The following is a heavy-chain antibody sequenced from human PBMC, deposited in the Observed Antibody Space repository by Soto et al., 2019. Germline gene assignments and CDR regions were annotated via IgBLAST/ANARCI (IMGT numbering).Heavy chain of an antibody. CDR3: AKDDFTDRGDDYFDY. CDR1: GFSFTNFA. D-gene: IGHD2-21*02. V-gene: IGHV3-23*01. CDR2: IGASGDIT. J-gene: IGHJ4*02. Sequence: GSLRLSCAASGFSFTNFAMSWVRQAPGKGLEWVAGIGASGDITWYADSVKGRLSISRDNSKNTLYLQLNSLRFEDTAVYYCAKDDFTDRGDDYFDYWGPGTLVTVSS.